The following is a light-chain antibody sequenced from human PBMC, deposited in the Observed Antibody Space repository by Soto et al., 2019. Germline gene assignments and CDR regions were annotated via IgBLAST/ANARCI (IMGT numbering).Light chain of an antibody. Sequence: QSVLTQPPSVSGAPGQRVTISCTGSSSNIGAGYYVHWYQQLPGTAPKLLLYGNSNRPSGVPDRFSGSKSGTSASLAITGLQAEDEADYYCQSYDSSLSVLYVFGTGTKLTVL. CDR2: GNS. V-gene: IGLV1-40*01. CDR1: SSNIGAGYY. CDR3: QSYDSSLSVLYV. J-gene: IGLJ1*01.